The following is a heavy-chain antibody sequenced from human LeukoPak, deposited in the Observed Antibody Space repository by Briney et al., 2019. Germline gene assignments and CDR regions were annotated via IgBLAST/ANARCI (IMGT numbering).Heavy chain of an antibody. V-gene: IGHV4-30-4*08. CDR1: GGSISSSSYY. CDR2: IYYSGST. Sequence: KPSETLSLTCTVSGGSISSSSYYWGWIRQPPGKGLEWIGYIYYSGSTYYNPSLKSRVTISVDTSKNQFSLKLSSVTAADTAVYYCARGTPTVWLLMDYMDVWGKGTTVTVSS. CDR3: ARGTPTVWLLMDYMDV. J-gene: IGHJ6*03. D-gene: IGHD2-15*01.